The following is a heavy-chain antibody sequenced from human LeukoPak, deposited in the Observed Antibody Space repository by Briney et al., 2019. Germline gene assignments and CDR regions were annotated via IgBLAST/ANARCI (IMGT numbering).Heavy chain of an antibody. D-gene: IGHD2-21*02. J-gene: IGHJ3*02. V-gene: IGHV4-30-4*01. Sequence: SETLSLTCTVSGGSISSGDYYWSWVRQPPGKGLEWIGYIYYNGSTYYNPSLKSRVTISVDTSKNQFSLKLSSVTAADTAVYYCARDGAQLAYCGGDCYPRAFDIWGQGTMVTVSS. CDR3: ARDGAQLAYCGGDCYPRAFDI. CDR2: IYYNGST. CDR1: GGSISSGDYY.